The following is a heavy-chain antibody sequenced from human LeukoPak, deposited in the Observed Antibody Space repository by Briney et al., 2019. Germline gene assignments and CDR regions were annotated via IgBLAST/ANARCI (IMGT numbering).Heavy chain of an antibody. CDR2: IAYSGIT. CDR1: GVSVTTSGYY. Sequence: SETLSLTCTVFGVSVTTSGYYGAWIRQPPGRGLEWIGSIAYSGITYYKPSLRGRVTISGDTAKNQFSLKLSSVTAADTAVYYCARHNDYASLMEVWGQGTTVTVSS. J-gene: IGHJ6*02. D-gene: IGHD2-2*01. CDR3: ARHNDYASLMEV. V-gene: IGHV4-39*01.